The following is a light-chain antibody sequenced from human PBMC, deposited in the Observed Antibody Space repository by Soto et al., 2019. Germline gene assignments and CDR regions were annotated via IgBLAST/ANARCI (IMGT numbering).Light chain of an antibody. Sequence: QSVLTQPPSVSGAPGQRVTISCTGSSSNIGAGYDVHWYQQLPGTAPKLLMYGNSNRPSGVPDRFSGSKSGTSASLAITGLQAEDEADYYCQSYDSSLSVVFGGGTKL. CDR2: GNS. V-gene: IGLV1-40*01. CDR3: QSYDSSLSVV. CDR1: SSNIGAGYD. J-gene: IGLJ2*01.